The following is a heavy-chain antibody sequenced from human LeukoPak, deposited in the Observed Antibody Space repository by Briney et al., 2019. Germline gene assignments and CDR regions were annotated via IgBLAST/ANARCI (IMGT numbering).Heavy chain of an antibody. CDR3: ARRLATIEDY. J-gene: IGHJ4*02. CDR2: ISSSSSYI. Sequence: GGSLRLSCAASGFTFSSYSMNWIRQAPGKGLEWVSSISSSSSYIYYADSVKGRFTISRDNAKNSLYLQMNSLRAEDTAVYYCARRLATIEDYWGQGTLITVSS. D-gene: IGHD5-24*01. V-gene: IGHV3-21*01. CDR1: GFTFSSYS.